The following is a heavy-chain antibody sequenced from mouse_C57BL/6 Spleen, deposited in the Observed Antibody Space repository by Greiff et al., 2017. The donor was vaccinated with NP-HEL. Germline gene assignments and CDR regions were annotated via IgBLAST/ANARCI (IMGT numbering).Heavy chain of an antibody. Sequence: VQLQQPGAELVKPGASVKLSCKASGYTFTSYWMHWVKQRPGQGLVWIGMIHPNSGSTNYNEKFKSKATLTVDKSSSTAYMQLSSLTSEDSAVYYCARGGGSYWYFDVWGTGTTVTVSS. V-gene: IGHV1-64*01. CDR1: GYTFTSYW. J-gene: IGHJ1*03. CDR3: ARGGGSYWYFDV. CDR2: IHPNSGST. D-gene: IGHD1-1*02.